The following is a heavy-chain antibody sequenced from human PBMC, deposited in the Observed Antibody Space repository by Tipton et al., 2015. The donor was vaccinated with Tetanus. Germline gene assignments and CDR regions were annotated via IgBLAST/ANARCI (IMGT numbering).Heavy chain of an antibody. CDR2: VYYTGDT. V-gene: IGHV4-59*01. D-gene: IGHD2-8*02. Sequence: GLVKPSETLSLTCSVSGGSISSYFWSWIRQPPGKGLEWVGYVYYTGDTNYNPSLKSRVTISMDRSENQISLKMTSVTAADTAVYYCAGVTAQRTELYFEHWGQGTQVTVSS. CDR3: AGVTAQRTELYFEH. J-gene: IGHJ1*01. CDR1: GGSISSYF.